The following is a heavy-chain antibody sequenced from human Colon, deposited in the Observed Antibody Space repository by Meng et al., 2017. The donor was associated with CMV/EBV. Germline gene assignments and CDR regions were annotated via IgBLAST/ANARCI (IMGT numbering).Heavy chain of an antibody. Sequence: GGSLRLSCAASGFIFTSYTMNWVRQAPGKGLEWVSSVSTSGRDIFYADSVKGRFTLSRDNAKNSLYLQMDSLRAEDTAVYYCARCGFDHHYFGMDVWGQGTTVTVSS. V-gene: IGHV3-21*04. CDR3: ARCGFDHHYFGMDV. D-gene: IGHD3-9*01. CDR2: VSTSGRDI. J-gene: IGHJ6*02. CDR1: GFIFTSYT.